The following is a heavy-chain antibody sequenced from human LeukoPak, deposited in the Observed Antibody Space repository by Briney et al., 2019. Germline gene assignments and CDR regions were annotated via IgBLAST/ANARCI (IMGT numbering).Heavy chain of an antibody. CDR2: MNPNSGNT. CDR1: GYTFTGYD. V-gene: IGHV1-8*01. CDR3: ARGPCIGGDCYSYYFDY. Sequence: ASVKVSCKASGYTFTGYDINWVRQATGQGLEWMGWMNPNSGNTDYAQKFQGRVTMTRNTSISTAYMELSSLRSEDTAVYYCARGPCIGGDCYSYYFDYWGQGTLVTVSS. J-gene: IGHJ4*02. D-gene: IGHD2-21*02.